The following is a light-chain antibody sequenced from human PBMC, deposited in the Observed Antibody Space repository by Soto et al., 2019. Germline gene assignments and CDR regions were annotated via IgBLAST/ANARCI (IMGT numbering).Light chain of an antibody. CDR3: QQRSNWPPLT. Sequence: EIVLAQSPATLSLSPGERATLSCRASQSVSSYLAWYQQKPGQAPRLLIYDASNRATGIPARFSGSGSGTDVPLTISSLEPEEFAVYYCQQRSNWPPLTFGGGTKVEIK. CDR2: DAS. J-gene: IGKJ4*01. CDR1: QSVSSY. V-gene: IGKV3-11*01.